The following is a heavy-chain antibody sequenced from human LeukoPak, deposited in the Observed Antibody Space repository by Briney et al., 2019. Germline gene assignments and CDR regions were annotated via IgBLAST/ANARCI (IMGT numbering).Heavy chain of an antibody. V-gene: IGHV3-48*02. J-gene: IGHJ4*02. D-gene: IGHD6-19*01. CDR2: ISSRGSSI. CDR1: GFTLSSHN. Sequence: GGSLRLSCAPSGFTLSSHNMSWVRQAPGKGLEWVSYISSRGSSIQYADSVKGRFTISRDNAKNSLYLQMDSLRDDDTAVSYCARTYNSGWYFDYWGQGTLVTVSS. CDR3: ARTYNSGWYFDY.